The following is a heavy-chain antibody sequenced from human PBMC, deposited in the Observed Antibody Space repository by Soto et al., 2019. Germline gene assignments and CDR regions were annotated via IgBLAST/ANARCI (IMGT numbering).Heavy chain of an antibody. D-gene: IGHD3-22*01. CDR2: INPTGGTT. CDR3: ARDHLDRYYYDSSGYYPPDY. J-gene: IGHJ4*02. Sequence: ASVKVSCKASGYTFTSYYMHWVRQAPGQGLEWMGIINPTGGTTTYAPRFQGRVTMTRDTSTSTVYMELSSLTSEDTAVYYCARDHLDRYYYDSSGYYPPDYWGQGTLVTVSS. CDR1: GYTFTSYY. V-gene: IGHV1-46*01.